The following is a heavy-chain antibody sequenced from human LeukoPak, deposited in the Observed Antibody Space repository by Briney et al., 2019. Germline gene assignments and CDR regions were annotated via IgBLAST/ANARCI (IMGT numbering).Heavy chain of an antibody. J-gene: IGHJ4*02. CDR2: ISDSGGST. CDR1: GLTLSNFA. V-gene: IGHV3-23*01. D-gene: IGHD2-15*01. CDR3: AKRQTTWRGLLLN. Sequence: GGALRLSCAASGLTLSNFAINWVRQAPGRGLEWVSAISDSGGSTFYADSVKGRFTISRDNSKDMVYLQINSLGAEDTAAYYCAKRQTTWRGLLLNRGQGTLVTVSS.